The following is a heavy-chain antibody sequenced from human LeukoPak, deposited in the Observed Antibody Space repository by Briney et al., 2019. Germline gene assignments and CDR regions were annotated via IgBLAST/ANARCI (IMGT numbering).Heavy chain of an antibody. CDR2: IYITGRT. J-gene: IGHJ3*02. V-gene: IGHV3-66*03. D-gene: IGHD5-12*01. CDR3: ARDSGYTGSDAFDI. Sequence: PGGSLRLSCAASGFTVSSNYMSWVCQAPGKGLERVSVIYITGRTYYADSVKGRFTISRDNSKNTLYLQMDSLRTEDTAVYYCARDSGYTGSDAFDIWGQGTMVSVSS. CDR1: GFTVSSNY.